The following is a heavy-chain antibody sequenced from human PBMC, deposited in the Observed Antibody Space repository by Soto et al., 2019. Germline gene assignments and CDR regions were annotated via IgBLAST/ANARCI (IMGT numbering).Heavy chain of an antibody. CDR2: TYYRSRWYN. D-gene: IGHD1-7*01. V-gene: IGHV6-1*01. CDR1: GDSVSSNSAA. Sequence: SQTLSLTCAISGDSVSSNSAAWNWIGQSPSRGLEWLGRTYYRSRWYNDYAVSVKSRITVNPDTSKNQFSLQLTSVTPEDTAVYYCAGTTSHQWYYMDVWGQGTTVTVSS. J-gene: IGHJ6*03. CDR3: AGTTSHQWYYMDV.